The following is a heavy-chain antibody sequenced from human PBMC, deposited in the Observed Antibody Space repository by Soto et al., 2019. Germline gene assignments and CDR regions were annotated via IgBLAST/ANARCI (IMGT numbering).Heavy chain of an antibody. Sequence: GASVKVSCKASGYTFTSYDINWVRQATGQGLEWMGWMNPNSGNTGYAQKFQGRVTMTRNTSISTAYMELSSLRSEDTAVYYCARGSPGGYYDILTGYLYYYYYYGMDVW. J-gene: IGHJ6*01. D-gene: IGHD3-9*01. CDR2: MNPNSGNT. CDR1: GYTFTSYD. CDR3: ARGSPGGYYDILTGYLYYYYYYGMDV. V-gene: IGHV1-8*01.